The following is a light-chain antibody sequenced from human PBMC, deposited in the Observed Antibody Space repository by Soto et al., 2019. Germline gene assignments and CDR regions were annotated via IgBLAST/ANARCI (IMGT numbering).Light chain of an antibody. CDR3: QQYAASPRYT. V-gene: IGKV3-20*01. Sequence: EIVLTQSPGTLSLSPGERATLSCRASQTVRPNYLAWYQQKPGQPPRLLIYGASTRATGIPDRFSGSGSGTDFTLTITRLEPEDFAVYYCQQYAASPRYTFGQGTKLEIK. CDR1: QTVRPNY. J-gene: IGKJ2*01. CDR2: GAS.